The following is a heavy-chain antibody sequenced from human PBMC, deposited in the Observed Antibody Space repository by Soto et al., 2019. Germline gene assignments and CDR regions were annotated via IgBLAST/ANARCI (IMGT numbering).Heavy chain of an antibody. J-gene: IGHJ5*02. D-gene: IGHD6-25*01. V-gene: IGHV4-34*01. Sequence: QVQLPQWGAGLLKPSETLSLTCAVYGGSFSGYYWSCIRQPPGKGLEWLGEINPSGSTNYTPSLKSRVTFSVDSTKNQFVLKLSSGTAADTAVYYCARGRGGSSDGGWFDPWGKGTLVTVSS. CDR3: ARGRGGSSDGGWFDP. CDR1: GGSFSGYY. CDR2: INPSGST.